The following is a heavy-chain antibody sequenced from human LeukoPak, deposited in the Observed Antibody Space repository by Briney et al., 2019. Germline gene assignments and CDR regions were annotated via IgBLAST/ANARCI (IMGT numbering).Heavy chain of an antibody. CDR3: ARATQDIVATDAFDI. CDR2: INHSGST. D-gene: IGHD5-12*01. V-gene: IGHV4-34*01. Sequence: PSETLSLTCAVYGGSFSGYYWSWIRQPPGKGLEWIGEINHSGSTNYNPSLKSRVTISVDTSKNQFSLKLSSVTAADTAVYYCARATQDIVATDAFDIWGQGTMVTVSS. J-gene: IGHJ3*02. CDR1: GGSFSGYY.